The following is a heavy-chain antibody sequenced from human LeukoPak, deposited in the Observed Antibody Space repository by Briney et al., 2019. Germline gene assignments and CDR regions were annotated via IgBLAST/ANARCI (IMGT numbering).Heavy chain of an antibody. J-gene: IGHJ4*02. CDR3: ALPGGSGSYYNPFNY. CDR2: ISGSGGST. D-gene: IGHD3-10*01. V-gene: IGHV3-23*01. Sequence: SGGSLRLSCAASGFTFSSYAMSWVRQAPGKGLEWVSAISGSGGSTYYADSVKGRFTISRDNSKNTLYLQMNSLRAEDTAVYYCALPGGSGSYYNPFNYWGQGTLVTVSS. CDR1: GFTFSSYA.